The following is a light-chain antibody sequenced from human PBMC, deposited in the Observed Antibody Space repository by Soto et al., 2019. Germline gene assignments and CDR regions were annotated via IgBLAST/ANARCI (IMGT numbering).Light chain of an antibody. CDR3: QHRSNWPLT. J-gene: IGKJ4*01. CDR1: QSVNSY. CDR2: DAS. Sequence: EIVLTQSPAILSLSPGEGATLSCRASQSVNSYLVWYQQKPGQAPRLLIYDASNRATGIPARFSGSGSGTDFTLTFSRLEPEDFAVYYCQHRSNWPLTFGGGTKVEIK. V-gene: IGKV3-11*01.